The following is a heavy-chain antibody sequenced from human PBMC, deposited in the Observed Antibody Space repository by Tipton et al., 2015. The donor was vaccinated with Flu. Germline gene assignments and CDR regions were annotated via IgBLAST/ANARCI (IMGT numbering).Heavy chain of an antibody. Sequence: TLSLTCTVSGVSISSYYWSWIRQPPGKGLEWIGYIYYSVCTNYNPSLKSRVTISVDTSKNQFTLKLSSVTAADTAVYYCARGDCSSTSCLDYWGQGTLVTVSS. V-gene: IGHV4-59*01. D-gene: IGHD2-2*01. CDR1: GVSISSYY. CDR3: ARGDCSSTSCLDY. CDR2: IYYSVCT. J-gene: IGHJ4*02.